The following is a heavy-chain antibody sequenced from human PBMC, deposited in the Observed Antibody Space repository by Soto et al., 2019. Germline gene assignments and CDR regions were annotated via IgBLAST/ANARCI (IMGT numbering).Heavy chain of an antibody. CDR3: ASVGSVGYCSGGSCYRDKNDAFDI. Sequence: GGSLRLSCAASGFTFSSYSMNWVRQAPGKGLEWVSSISSSSSYIYYADSVKGRFTISRDNAKNSLYLQMNSLRAEDTAVYYCASVGSVGYCSGGSCYRDKNDAFDIWGQGTMVTVSS. V-gene: IGHV3-21*01. CDR1: GFTFSSYS. J-gene: IGHJ3*02. D-gene: IGHD2-15*01. CDR2: ISSSSSYI.